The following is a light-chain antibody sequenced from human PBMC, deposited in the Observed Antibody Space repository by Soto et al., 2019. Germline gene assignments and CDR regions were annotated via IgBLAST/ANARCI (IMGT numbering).Light chain of an antibody. V-gene: IGKV1-39*01. CDR1: QSISSY. CDR3: QHGYSTLWT. CDR2: AAS. J-gene: IGKJ1*01. Sequence: DIQMTQSPSSLSASVGDRVTITCRASQSISSYLNWYQQKPGKAPKILINAASSLKSGVPTRFSGSGSRAYFILTISSLQPEDVATYCCQHGYSTLWTFGQGTKVEIK.